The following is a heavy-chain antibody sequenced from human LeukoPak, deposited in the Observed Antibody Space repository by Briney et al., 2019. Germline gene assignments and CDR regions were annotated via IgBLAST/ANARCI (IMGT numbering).Heavy chain of an antibody. CDR1: GFSFSTYN. CDR2: ITSSSSYT. D-gene: IGHD3-9*01. Sequence: GGSLRLSCAASGFSFSTYNMNWVRQAPGKGLEWVSSITSSSSYTFYADSVKGRFTISRDNAKNSLYLQMNSLRAEDTAVYYCARDRDGYDILTGHYYYYMDVWGKGTTVTISS. CDR3: ARDRDGYDILTGHYYYYMDV. J-gene: IGHJ6*03. V-gene: IGHV3-21*01.